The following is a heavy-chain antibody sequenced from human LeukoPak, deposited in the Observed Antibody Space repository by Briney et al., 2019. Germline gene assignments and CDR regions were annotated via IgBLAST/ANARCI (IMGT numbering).Heavy chain of an antibody. CDR1: GGSISSYY. V-gene: IGHV4-59*01. CDR2: IYYSGST. D-gene: IGHD2-2*01. J-gene: IGHJ3*02. Sequence: SETLSLTCTVSGGSISSYYWSWIRQPPGKGLEWIGYIYYSGSTNYNPSLKSRVTISVDTSKNQFSLKLSSVTAADTAVYYCARGMQRGDIVVVPAAMGFGAFDIWGQGTMVTASS. CDR3: ARGMQRGDIVVVPAAMGFGAFDI.